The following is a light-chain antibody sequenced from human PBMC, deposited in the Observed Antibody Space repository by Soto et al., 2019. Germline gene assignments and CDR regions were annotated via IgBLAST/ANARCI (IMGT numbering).Light chain of an antibody. CDR3: QQYDSYPWT. J-gene: IGKJ1*01. Sequence: DIQMTQSPSTLSASVGDRVTITCRASQSISSWLAWYQQKPGKAPKVLIFDASSLESGVPSRFSGSGSGTEFTLTISSLQPDDFGTYFCQQYDSYPWTFGQGTKVDIK. CDR1: QSISSW. CDR2: DAS. V-gene: IGKV1-5*01.